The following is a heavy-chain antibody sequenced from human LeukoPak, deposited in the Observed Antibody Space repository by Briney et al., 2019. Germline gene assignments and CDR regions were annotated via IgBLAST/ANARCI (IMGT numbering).Heavy chain of an antibody. J-gene: IGHJ4*02. CDR2: IKQDGSEK. Sequence: GGSLRLSCAASGFIFRKYWMSWVRQAPGKGLEWVANIKQDGSEKYYVDSVKGRFTISRDNAKNSLYLQMNSLRAEDTAVYYCARDGGWELLFSDYWGQGTLVTVSS. CDR1: GFIFRKYW. V-gene: IGHV3-7*01. CDR3: ARDGGWELLFSDY. D-gene: IGHD1-26*01.